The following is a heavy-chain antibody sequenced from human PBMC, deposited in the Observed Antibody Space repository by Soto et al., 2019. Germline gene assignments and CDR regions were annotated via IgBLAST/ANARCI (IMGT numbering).Heavy chain of an antibody. Sequence: QVQLQQWGAGLLKPSETLSLTCAVFGGSVNSGNYYWSWIRQPPGKGLEWIGERSHSGGTHFNPSSKSRVTISGDPSKNQFSLKMSSVTAADTSLYYCARVERGTATTVVDAFDIWGPGTMVTVSS. V-gene: IGHV4-34*01. CDR3: ARVERGTATTVVDAFDI. CDR2: RSHSGGT. CDR1: GGSVNSGNYY. J-gene: IGHJ3*02. D-gene: IGHD1-1*01.